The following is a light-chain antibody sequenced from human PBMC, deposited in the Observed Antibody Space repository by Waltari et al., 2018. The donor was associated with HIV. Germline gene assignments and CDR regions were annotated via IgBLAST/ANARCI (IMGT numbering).Light chain of an antibody. Sequence: DIQMTQSPFSLSASIGDRVTISCRASQDIGRNLAWYQQKSGNIPKLLVYGASTLQSGVPPRFSGSGSGTYFTLIISSLQTEDVATYFCQKYDSAPWTFGQGTKVEI. CDR1: QDIGRN. J-gene: IGKJ1*01. CDR3: QKYDSAPWT. CDR2: GAS. V-gene: IGKV1-27*01.